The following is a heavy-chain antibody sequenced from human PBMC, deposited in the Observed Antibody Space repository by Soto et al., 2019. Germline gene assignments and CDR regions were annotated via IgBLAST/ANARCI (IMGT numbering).Heavy chain of an antibody. Sequence: SETLSLTCTVSGGFISNYYWSWIRQSPGKGLEWIGFIYYGGNTKYNPSLKSRVAISIAPSNNQLSLKLTSVTATDTAVYFCATTAATGPFKGVAFDIWGQGTLVTVSS. CDR1: GGFISNYY. D-gene: IGHD6-13*01. CDR2: IYYGGNT. V-gene: IGHV4-59*08. J-gene: IGHJ3*02. CDR3: ATTAATGPFKGVAFDI.